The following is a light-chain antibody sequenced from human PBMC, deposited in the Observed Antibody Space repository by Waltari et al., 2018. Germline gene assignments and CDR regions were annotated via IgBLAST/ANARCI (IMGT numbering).Light chain of an antibody. CDR2: LGS. Sequence: EIVMTQSPLSLPVTPGEPASMSCRSSQSLLHSNGYSYLDWYVQKPGQSPPPLIYLGSTRASGVPDRFSGSGAGTDFTLKISRVEAEDVGDYYCMQGLQSPQITFGQGTRLEI. V-gene: IGKV2-28*01. CDR3: MQGLQSPQIT. J-gene: IGKJ5*01. CDR1: QSLLHSNGYSY.